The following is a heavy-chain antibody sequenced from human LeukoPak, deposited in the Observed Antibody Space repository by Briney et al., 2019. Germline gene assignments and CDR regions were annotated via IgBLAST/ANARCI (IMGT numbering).Heavy chain of an antibody. V-gene: IGHV3-48*03. J-gene: IGHJ5*02. Sequence: PGGSLRLSCAASGFTFSSYEMNWVRRAPGKGLEWVSYISSSGSTIYYADSVKGRFTISRDNAKNTLYLQMNSLRAEDTAVYYCAREPYISGGDWGDLYNWFDPWGQGTLVTVSS. CDR3: AREPYISGGDWGDLYNWFDP. CDR2: ISSSGSTI. D-gene: IGHD2-21*02. CDR1: GFTFSSYE.